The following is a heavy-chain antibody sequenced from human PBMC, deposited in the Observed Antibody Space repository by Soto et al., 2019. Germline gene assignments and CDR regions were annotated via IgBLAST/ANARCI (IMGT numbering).Heavy chain of an antibody. J-gene: IGHJ3*02. CDR3: ATYRKCFQI. CDR1: GGYISRGYYS. CDR2: IYNSGST. Sequence: TLALTCAVDGGYISRGYYSWSWIRQPPGKGLEWIGFIYNSGSTYYNSSLKSRVTISVDRSKNHFFLNLTSVTAADTAVYYCATYRKCFQIRGQGTKDTVS. V-gene: IGHV4-30-2*01.